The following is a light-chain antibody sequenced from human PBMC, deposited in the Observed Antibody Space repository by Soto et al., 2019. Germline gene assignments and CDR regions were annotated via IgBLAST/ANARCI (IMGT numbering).Light chain of an antibody. CDR3: SSYTTSNTRQIV. V-gene: IGLV2-14*03. Sequence: QSVLTQPASVSGSPGQSITISCTGNSSDVGGYNYVSWYQHHPGKAPKLIIYDVTNRPSGVSNPFSGSKSGNTASLTISGLQPEDEADYYSSSYTTSNTRQIVYGTGTKVT. CDR2: DVT. J-gene: IGLJ1*01. CDR1: SSDVGGYNY.